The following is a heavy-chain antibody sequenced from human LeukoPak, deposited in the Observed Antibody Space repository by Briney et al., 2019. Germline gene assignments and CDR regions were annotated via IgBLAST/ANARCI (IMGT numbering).Heavy chain of an antibody. Sequence: PGGSLRLSCAASGFTFSSYAMHWVRQAPGKGLEWVAVISYDGSNKYYADSVKGRFTISRDNSKNTLYLQMNSLRAEDTAVYYCARLPDIVVVPAATAYYYYGMDVWGQGTTVTVSS. CDR1: GFTFSSYA. CDR3: ARLPDIVVVPAATAYYYYGMDV. V-gene: IGHV3-30-3*01. CDR2: ISYDGSNK. D-gene: IGHD2-2*01. J-gene: IGHJ6*02.